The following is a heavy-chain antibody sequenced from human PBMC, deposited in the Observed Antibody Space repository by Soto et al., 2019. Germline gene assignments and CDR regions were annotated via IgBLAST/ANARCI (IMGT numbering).Heavy chain of an antibody. J-gene: IGHJ6*03. CDR1: SGSISSSNW. D-gene: IGHD2-15*01. V-gene: IGHV4-4*02. Sequence: QVQLQESGPGLVKPSGTLSLTCAVSSGSISSSNWWSWVRQPPGKGLEWIGEIYHSGSTNYNPSLKSRVTISVDKSKNQFSLKLSSVTAADTAVYYCARGVGRYCSGGSCHEYYYYYYMDVWGKGTTVTVSS. CDR2: IYHSGST. CDR3: ARGVGRYCSGGSCHEYYYYYYMDV.